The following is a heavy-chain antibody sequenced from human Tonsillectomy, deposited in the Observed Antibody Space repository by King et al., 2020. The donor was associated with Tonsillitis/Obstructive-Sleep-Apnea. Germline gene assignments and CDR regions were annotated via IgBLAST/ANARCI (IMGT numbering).Heavy chain of an antibody. V-gene: IGHV4-34*01. Sequence: QVQLQQWGAGLLKPSETLSLTCAVYGGSFSVYYWSWIRQPPGKGLEWIGEINHSGSTNYNPSLKSRVTISVDTSKNQFSLKLSSVTAADTAVYYCARMGYCSSTSCESAFDIWGQGTMVTVSS. CDR3: ARMGYCSSTSCESAFDI. D-gene: IGHD2-2*01. CDR2: INHSGST. J-gene: IGHJ3*02. CDR1: GGSFSVYY.